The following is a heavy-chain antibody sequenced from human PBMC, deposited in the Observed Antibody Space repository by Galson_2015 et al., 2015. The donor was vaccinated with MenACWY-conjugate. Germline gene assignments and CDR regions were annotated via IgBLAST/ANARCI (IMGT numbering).Heavy chain of an antibody. Sequence: SLRLSCAASAFTFSSFEMNWVRQAPGKGLEWVSYISSSGTTIYYSDFVKGWFTISRDNAKNSLYLQMNSLRAEDTAVYYCARLAVPGLNWGQGTLVTVSS. CDR3: ARLAVPGLN. J-gene: IGHJ4*02. CDR1: AFTFSSFE. D-gene: IGHD6-13*01. V-gene: IGHV3-48*03. CDR2: ISSSGTTI.